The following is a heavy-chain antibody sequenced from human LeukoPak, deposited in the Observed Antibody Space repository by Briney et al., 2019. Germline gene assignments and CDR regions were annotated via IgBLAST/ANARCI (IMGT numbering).Heavy chain of an antibody. Sequence: SETLSLTCTVSGGSINSSHWIWLPHPPGRGLEGIRYIYHTGSTNYNPSLKSRVTISIDTSKNQFYLKLRSVTAADTAVYFCARVHGMVRGVIREYNFDYWGQGTLVTVSS. CDR2: IYHTGST. CDR1: GGSINSSH. V-gene: IGHV4-59*01. D-gene: IGHD3-10*01. CDR3: ARVHGMVRGVIREYNFDY. J-gene: IGHJ4*02.